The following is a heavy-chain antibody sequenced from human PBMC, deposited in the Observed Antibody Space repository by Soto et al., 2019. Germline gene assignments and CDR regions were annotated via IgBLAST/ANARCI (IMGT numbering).Heavy chain of an antibody. J-gene: IGHJ4*02. CDR2: IYHSGST. Sequence: PSETLSLTCAVSGGSISSGGYSWSWIRQPPGKGLEWIGYIYHSGSTYYNPSLKSRVTISVDRSKNQFSLKLSSVTAADTAVYYCARGPNIVATKTTLFDYWGQGTLVTVSS. CDR3: ARGPNIVATKTTLFDY. CDR1: GGSISSGGYS. V-gene: IGHV4-30-2*01. D-gene: IGHD5-12*01.